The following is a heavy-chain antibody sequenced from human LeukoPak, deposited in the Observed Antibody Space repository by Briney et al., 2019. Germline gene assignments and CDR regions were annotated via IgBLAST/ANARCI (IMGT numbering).Heavy chain of an antibody. J-gene: IGHJ5*02. CDR1: GGSISSSNW. CDR2: IYHSGST. Sequence: PSGTLSLTCAVSGGSISSSNWWSWVRQPPGKGLEWIGEIYHSGSTNYNPSLKSRVTISVDKSKNQFSLKLSSVTAADTAVYYCARHRDCSSTSCYVRFDPWGQGTLVTVSS. V-gene: IGHV4-4*02. CDR3: ARHRDCSSTSCYVRFDP. D-gene: IGHD2-2*01.